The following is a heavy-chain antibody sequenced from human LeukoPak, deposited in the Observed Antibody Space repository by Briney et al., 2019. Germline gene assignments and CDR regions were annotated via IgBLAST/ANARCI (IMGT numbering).Heavy chain of an antibody. V-gene: IGHV4-34*01. J-gene: IGHJ4*02. CDR1: GGPLSGYY. Sequence: SETLSLTCAVYGGPLSGYYWSWIRQSPGKGLEWIGEINHSGSTNYNPSLKSRVTISVDTSKNQFSLKLSSVTAADTAVYYCARMRQWLVRGYFDYWGQGTLVTVSS. D-gene: IGHD6-19*01. CDR2: INHSGST. CDR3: ARMRQWLVRGYFDY.